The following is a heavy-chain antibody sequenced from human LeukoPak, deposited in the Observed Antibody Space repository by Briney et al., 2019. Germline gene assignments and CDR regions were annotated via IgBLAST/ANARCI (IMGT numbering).Heavy chain of an antibody. V-gene: IGHV3-30-3*01. D-gene: IGHD1-1*01. CDR2: ISYDGSNK. J-gene: IGHJ4*02. Sequence: GGSLRLSCAASGFTFSSYAMHWVRQAPGKGLEWVAVISYDGSNKYYADSVKGRFTISRDNSKNTLYLQMNSLRAEDTAVYYCASVGTTGTTLRFDYWAREPWSPSP. CDR3: ASVGTTGTTLRFDY. CDR1: GFTFSSYA.